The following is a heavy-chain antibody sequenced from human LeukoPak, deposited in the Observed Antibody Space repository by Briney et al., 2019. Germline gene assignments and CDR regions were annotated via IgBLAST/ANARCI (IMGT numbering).Heavy chain of an antibody. Sequence: SETLSLTCAVYGGSFSGYYWSWIRQPPGKGLEWIGEINHSGSTNYNPSLKSRVTISVDTSKNQFSLKLSSVTAADTAVYHCARGPTPTTATTFDYWGQGTLVTVSS. J-gene: IGHJ4*02. CDR1: GGSFSGYY. CDR2: INHSGST. D-gene: IGHD4-17*01. V-gene: IGHV4-34*01. CDR3: ARGPTPTTATTFDY.